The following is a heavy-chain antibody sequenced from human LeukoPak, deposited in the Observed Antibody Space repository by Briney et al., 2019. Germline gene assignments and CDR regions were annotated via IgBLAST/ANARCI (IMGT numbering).Heavy chain of an antibody. V-gene: IGHV3-30*04. Sequence: PGGSLRLSCAASGFTFSSYAMHWVRQAPGKGLEWVAVISYDGSNKYYADSVKGRFTISRDNAKSSLYLQINSLRVEDTAVYYCAREGWLDPWGQGTLVIVPS. J-gene: IGHJ5*02. CDR3: AREGWLDP. CDR2: ISYDGSNK. CDR1: GFTFSSYA.